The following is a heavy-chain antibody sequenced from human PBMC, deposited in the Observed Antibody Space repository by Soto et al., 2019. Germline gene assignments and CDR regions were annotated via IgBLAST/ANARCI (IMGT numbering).Heavy chain of an antibody. V-gene: IGHV1-69*01. D-gene: IGHD6-13*01. CDR2: IIPIFGTE. Sequence: QVQLVQSGAEVKKPGSSVRVSCKASRGTFSSYAISWVRQAPVQGLEWMGGIIPIFGTENYAQKFQGRVTITADESTRTAYMELSSLRSEDTAVYYCARDRIAGSKYYYGMDVWGQGTTVTVSS. CDR3: ARDRIAGSKYYYGMDV. CDR1: RGTFSSYA. J-gene: IGHJ6*02.